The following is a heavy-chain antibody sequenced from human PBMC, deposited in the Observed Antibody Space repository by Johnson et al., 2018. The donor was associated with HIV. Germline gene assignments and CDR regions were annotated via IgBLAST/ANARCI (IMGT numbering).Heavy chain of an antibody. D-gene: IGHD2-15*01. CDR1: GFTFSDYY. CDR3: ATEGGTGAVDI. J-gene: IGHJ3*02. CDR2: ITSSGRTT. Sequence: QVQLVESGGGLVKPGGSLRLSCAASGFTFSDYYMSWIRQAPGKGLEWVSYITSSGRTTYYADSVKGRLTISRDKAKNSLYLQMNSLRAEDTAVYYCATEGGTGAVDIWGQGTMVTVSS. V-gene: IGHV3-11*04.